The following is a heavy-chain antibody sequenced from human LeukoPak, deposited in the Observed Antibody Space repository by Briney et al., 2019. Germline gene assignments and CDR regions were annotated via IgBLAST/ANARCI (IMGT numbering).Heavy chain of an antibody. CDR2: ISSTSSYI. CDR1: GFTFRSY. Sequence: GGSLRFSCAASGFTFRSYMNWVRQAPGNGLVWVSSISSTSSYIYYADSVKGRFTISRDNAKNSLYLQMNSLRADDTAVYYCARGQSRYFDWYLGFFDYWGQGTLVTVSS. CDR3: ARGQSRYFDWYLGFFDY. V-gene: IGHV3-21*01. D-gene: IGHD3-9*01. J-gene: IGHJ4*02.